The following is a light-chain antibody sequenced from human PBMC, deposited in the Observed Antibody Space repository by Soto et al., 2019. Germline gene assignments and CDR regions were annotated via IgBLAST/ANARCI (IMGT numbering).Light chain of an antibody. CDR1: QSIRSY. Sequence: DIQLTQSPSSLSASVGDKVTITGRASQSIRSYLNWVQQKPGKAPKLLIYYAYSLQTGGPSRFSGSGSGKDFSLTISTLHPEDFATYYCQHSYSTPPWTFGTGTTVDIK. CDR3: QHSYSTPPWT. J-gene: IGKJ1*01. CDR2: YAY. V-gene: IGKV1-39*01.